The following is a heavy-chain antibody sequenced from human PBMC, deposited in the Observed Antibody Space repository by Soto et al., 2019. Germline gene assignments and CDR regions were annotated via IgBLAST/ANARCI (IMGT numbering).Heavy chain of an antibody. CDR2: IFPSGGST. D-gene: IGHD1-26*01. CDR3: ARDWELGY. Sequence: QVQLMQSGAEVKKPGASVKVSCKASGYTFTSNYMHWVRQAPGQGLEWMGTIFPSGGSTRYAQKFQGRVTMTWDTPTSTVYMELSSLRSEDTAVYYCARDWELGYWGQGTLVTVSS. J-gene: IGHJ4*02. V-gene: IGHV1-46*01. CDR1: GYTFTSNY.